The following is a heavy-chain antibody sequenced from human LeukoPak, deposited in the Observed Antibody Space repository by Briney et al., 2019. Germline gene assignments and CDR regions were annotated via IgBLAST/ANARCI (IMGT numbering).Heavy chain of an antibody. CDR3: AKEETTHSLYCVGTCYIFDY. CDR1: GFTVSSNY. Sequence: PGGSLRLSCAASGFTVSSNYMSWVRQAPGKGLEWVSVIYSGGSTYYADSVKGRFTISRDNSKNTLYLQMNSLRAEDTAVYYCAKEETTHSLYCVGTCYIFDYWGQGTLVTVSS. V-gene: IGHV3-53*01. CDR2: IYSGGST. J-gene: IGHJ4*02. D-gene: IGHD2-21*01.